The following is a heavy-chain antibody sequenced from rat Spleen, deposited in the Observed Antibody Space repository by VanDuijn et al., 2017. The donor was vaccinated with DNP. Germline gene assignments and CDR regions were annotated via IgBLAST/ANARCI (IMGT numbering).Heavy chain of an antibody. Sequence: QVQLKESGPGLVQPSRTLSLTCTVSGFSLTSFDISWVRQPPGKGLEWMTTIWSGGSTDYRSALRSRLSISRDTSKSQLLLKMNSLQTEDTAMYFCARSDYDGSYFEHGGQGVMVTVSS. D-gene: IGHD1-12*03. V-gene: IGHV2-15*01. CDR1: GFSLTSFD. CDR3: ARSDYDGSYFEH. J-gene: IGHJ2*01. CDR2: IWSGGST.